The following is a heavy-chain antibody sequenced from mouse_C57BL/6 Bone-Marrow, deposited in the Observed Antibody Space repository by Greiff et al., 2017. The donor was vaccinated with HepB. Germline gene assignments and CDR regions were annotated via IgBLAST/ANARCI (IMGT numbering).Heavy chain of an antibody. V-gene: IGHV5-12*01. J-gene: IGHJ1*03. CDR1: GFTFSDYY. D-gene: IGHD2-3*01. CDR3: ARKGWLLRGYFDV. Sequence: DVMLVESGGGLVQPGGSLKLSCAASGFTFSDYYMYWVRQTPEKRLEWVAYISNGGGSTYYPDTVKGRFTISRDNAKNTLYLQMSRLKSEDTAMYYCARKGWLLRGYFDVWGTGTTVTVSS. CDR2: ISNGGGST.